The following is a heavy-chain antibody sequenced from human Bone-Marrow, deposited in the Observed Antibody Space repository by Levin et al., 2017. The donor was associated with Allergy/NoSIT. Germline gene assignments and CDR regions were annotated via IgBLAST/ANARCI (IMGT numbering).Heavy chain of an antibody. CDR1: GFTFSSYA. D-gene: IGHD1-1*01. CDR3: ANGLNSGIFDY. Sequence: AGGSLRLSCVGSGFTFSSYAMTWVRQPPGKGLEWISGITGTGATTYYAASVRGRFSISRDNSKNTVYLQMSSLRAEDTAVYYCANGLNSGIFDYWGQGALVSVSS. V-gene: IGHV3-23*01. CDR2: ITGTGATT. J-gene: IGHJ4*02.